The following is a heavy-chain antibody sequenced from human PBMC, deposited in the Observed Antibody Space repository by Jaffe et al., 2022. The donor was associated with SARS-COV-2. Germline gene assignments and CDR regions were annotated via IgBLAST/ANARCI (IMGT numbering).Heavy chain of an antibody. D-gene: IGHD4-4*01. Sequence: QVQLQESGPGLVKPSETLSLTCTVSGYSISSGYYWGWIRQPPGKGLEWIGSIYHSGSTYYNPSLKSRVTISVDTSKNQLSLKLSSVTAADTAVYYCARDSLRGTTVINYWGQGTLVTVSS. CDR3: ARDSLRGTTVINY. J-gene: IGHJ4*02. CDR1: GYSISSGYY. V-gene: IGHV4-38-2*02. CDR2: IYHSGST.